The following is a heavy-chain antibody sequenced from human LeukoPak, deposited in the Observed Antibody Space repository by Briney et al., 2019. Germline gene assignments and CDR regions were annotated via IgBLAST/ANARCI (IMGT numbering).Heavy chain of an antibody. V-gene: IGHV3-7*03. CDR3: ATSYDMGWLIGY. D-gene: IGHD3/OR15-3a*01. CDR1: GFTFSNAW. CDR2: IKQDGSEK. Sequence: GGSLRLSCAASGFTFSNAWMNWVRQVPGQGLEWVANIKQDGSEKFYVASVKGRFTISRDNGKSSLYLQMNTLRAEDTALYYCATSYDMGWLIGYWGQGTLVTVSS. J-gene: IGHJ4*02.